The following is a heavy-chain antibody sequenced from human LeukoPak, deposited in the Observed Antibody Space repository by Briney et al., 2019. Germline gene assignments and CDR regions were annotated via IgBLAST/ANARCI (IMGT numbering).Heavy chain of an antibody. J-gene: IGHJ4*02. CDR1: GFTFSSYV. Sequence: PGGSLRLSCAASGFTFSSYVMTWVRQAPGKGLEWVSAISGPGGSTYYADSVKGRFTISRDNSKNTLYLQMNSLRAEDTAVYYCARDRRSWYDIWGQGTLVTVSS. V-gene: IGHV3-23*01. CDR3: ARDRRSWYDI. CDR2: ISGPGGST. D-gene: IGHD6-13*01.